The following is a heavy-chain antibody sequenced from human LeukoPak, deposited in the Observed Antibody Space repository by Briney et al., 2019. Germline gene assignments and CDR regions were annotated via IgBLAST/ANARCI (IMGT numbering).Heavy chain of an antibody. CDR2: IHYSGST. D-gene: IGHD6-13*01. J-gene: IGHJ4*02. CDR3: ARDREAAAFDY. CDR1: GGSISSYY. V-gene: IGHV4-59*12. Sequence: SETLSLTCSVSGGSISSYYWSWIRQSPGKGLEWIGYIHYSGSTNYNSSLKSRVTISVDTSKNQFSLKLTSVTAADTAVYYCARDREAAAFDYWGQGTLVTVSS.